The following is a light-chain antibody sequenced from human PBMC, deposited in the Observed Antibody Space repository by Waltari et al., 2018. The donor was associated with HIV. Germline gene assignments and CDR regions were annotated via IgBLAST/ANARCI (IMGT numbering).Light chain of an antibody. Sequence: QSALTQPPSVSGAPGQRVTISCTGNRSNIGAGYFVHWYQHLPGTAPKLLVYSDIKRPAGVPDRFSGYKSGTSASLVITGLQAEDEADYYCQSYDSSLRASVFGGGTKLTVL. V-gene: IGLV1-40*01. CDR2: SDI. CDR1: RSNIGAGYF. J-gene: IGLJ2*01. CDR3: QSYDSSLRASV.